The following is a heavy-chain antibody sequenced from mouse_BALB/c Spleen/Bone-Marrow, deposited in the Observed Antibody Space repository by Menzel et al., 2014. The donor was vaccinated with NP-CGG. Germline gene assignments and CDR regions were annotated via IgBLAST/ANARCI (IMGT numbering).Heavy chain of an antibody. J-gene: IGHJ3*01. V-gene: IGHV14-3*02. D-gene: IGHD5-2*01. CDR3: AREYAYTAWFAS. Sequence: EVQLQQSGAELAKPGASVKLSCTPSGFNIKDTHMHWVKQRPEQGLEWIGRIDPANGNTKYDQNFKGKATITADTSSNTSSLQLSLLTSADTDVYYCAREYAYTAWFASWGQGTLVTVS. CDR1: GFNIKDTH. CDR2: IDPANGNT.